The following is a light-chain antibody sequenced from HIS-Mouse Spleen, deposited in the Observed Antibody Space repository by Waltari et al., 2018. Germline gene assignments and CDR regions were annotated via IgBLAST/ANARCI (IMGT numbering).Light chain of an antibody. J-gene: IGLJ3*02. CDR2: EGS. V-gene: IGLV2-23*01. Sequence: QSALTHPASVSGSPGQSITISCTGTRSDVGSSNLASWYQQHPGKAPKLMIYEGSKRPSGVSNRFSGSKSGNTASLTISGLQAEDEADYYCCSYAGSSTWVFGGGTKLTVL. CDR1: RSDVGSSNL. CDR3: CSYAGSSTWV.